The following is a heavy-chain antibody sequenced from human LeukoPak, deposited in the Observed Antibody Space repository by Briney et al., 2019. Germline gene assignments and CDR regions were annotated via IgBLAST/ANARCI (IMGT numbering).Heavy chain of an antibody. J-gene: IGHJ4*02. V-gene: IGHV4-61*01. CDR3: ARGNSGSYYGFDY. CDR2: IYYTGST. Sequence: SETLSLTCTVSGCFVSRGSYYGRWMRQPPGKGLEWIGYIYYTGSTNYNPSLKSRVTISVDTSKNQFSLKLSSVTAADTAVYYCARGNSGSYYGFDYWGQGTLVTVSS. D-gene: IGHD1-26*01. CDR1: GCFVSRGSYY.